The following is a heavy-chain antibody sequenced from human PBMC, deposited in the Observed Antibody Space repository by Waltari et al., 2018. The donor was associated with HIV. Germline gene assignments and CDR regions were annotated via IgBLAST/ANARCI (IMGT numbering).Heavy chain of an antibody. D-gene: IGHD1-26*01. V-gene: IGHV4-4*02. CDR2: MSQRGDS. Sequence: VLLPASGPGLVKPSGSLSLPGAASAVPVSSRNCCGWSRESSGRGLEWIGEMSQRGDSNTNPSLESRVTISIDESENQLSLKVTSVTAADTAIYYCARGPTPGGSYRYLDHNWFDPWGQGTLVTVSS. CDR3: ARGPTPGGSYRYLDHNWFDP. CDR1: AVPVSSRNC. J-gene: IGHJ5*02.